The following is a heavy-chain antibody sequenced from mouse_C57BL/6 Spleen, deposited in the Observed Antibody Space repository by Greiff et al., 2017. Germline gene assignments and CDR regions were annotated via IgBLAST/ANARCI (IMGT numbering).Heavy chain of an antibody. D-gene: IGHD2-2*01. J-gene: IGHJ3*01. CDR3: ARGRGYDWFAY. CDR1: GYSITSGYY. Sequence: EVKLQESGPGLVKPSQSLSLTCSVTGYSITSGYYWNWIRQFPGNKLEWMGYISYDGSNNYNPSLKNRISITRDTSKNQFFLKLNSVTTEDTATYDCARGRGYDWFAYWGQGTLVTVSA. CDR2: ISYDGSN. V-gene: IGHV3-6*01.